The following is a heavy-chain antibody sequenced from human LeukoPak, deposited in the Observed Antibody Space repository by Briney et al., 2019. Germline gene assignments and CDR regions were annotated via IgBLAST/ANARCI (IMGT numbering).Heavy chain of an antibody. D-gene: IGHD3-10*01. V-gene: IGHV3-7*01. CDR2: IKQDGSEK. J-gene: IGHJ5*02. Sequence: PGGSLRLSCEASGFIFSSYVMGWVRQAPGKGLEWVANIKQDGSEKYYVDSVKGRFTISRDNAKNSLYLQMNSLRAEDTAVYYCARGPYYYGSGSYSWFDPWGQGTLVTVSS. CDR1: GFIFSSYV. CDR3: ARGPYYYGSGSYSWFDP.